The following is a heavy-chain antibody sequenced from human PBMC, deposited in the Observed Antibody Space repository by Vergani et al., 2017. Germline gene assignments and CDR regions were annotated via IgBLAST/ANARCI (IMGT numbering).Heavy chain of an antibody. J-gene: IGHJ5*02. D-gene: IGHD1-26*01. CDR3: AKNLVTASVGGCFDP. CDR1: GFTSAGYA. CDR2: ISWNSNSI. V-gene: IGHV3-9*02. Sequence: EVQLEESGGGLVLPGRSLRLSCVASGFTSAGYAMHWVRQAPGKGLEWVSGISWNSNSIGYADSVKGRFTISRDNAKNSLYLQMNSLRAEDTALYYCAKNLVTASVGGCFDPWGQGTLVTVSS.